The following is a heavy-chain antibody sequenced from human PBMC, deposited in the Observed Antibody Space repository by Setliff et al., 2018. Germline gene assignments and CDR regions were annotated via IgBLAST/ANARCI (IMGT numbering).Heavy chain of an antibody. CDR2: IKQDGSEK. CDR1: GFTFSRYW. D-gene: IGHD3-16*01. CDR3: ARDFGSHFFDY. V-gene: IGHV3-7*01. Sequence: GGSLRLSCVTSGFTFSRYWMSWIRQPPGKGLEWVANIKQDGSEKYYVDSVKGRFTISRDNAKNSLYLQMNSLRAEDTAVYYCARDFGSHFFDYWGQGTLVTVSS. J-gene: IGHJ4*02.